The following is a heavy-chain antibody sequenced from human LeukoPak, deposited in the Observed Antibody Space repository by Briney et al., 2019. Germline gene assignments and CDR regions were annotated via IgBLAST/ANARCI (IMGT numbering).Heavy chain of an antibody. J-gene: IGHJ4*02. D-gene: IGHD6-13*01. CDR2: IYTSGST. CDR3: ARILDSSSC. V-gene: IGHV4-61*02. Sequence: SETLSLTCTVSGGSVSSSSYYWSWIRQPAGKGLEWIGRIYTSGSTNYNPSLKSRVTISVDTSKNQFSLKLSSVTAADTAVYYCARILDSSSCWGQGTLVTVSS. CDR1: GGSVSSSSYY.